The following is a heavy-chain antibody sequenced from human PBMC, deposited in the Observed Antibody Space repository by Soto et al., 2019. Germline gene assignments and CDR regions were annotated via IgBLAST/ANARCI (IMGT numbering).Heavy chain of an antibody. J-gene: IGHJ4*02. D-gene: IGHD4-17*01. V-gene: IGHV4-38-2*01. CDR2: IHHSGST. CDR1: VYSITSGYY. CDR3: ARTQITVTTSSFDY. Sequence: SETLSLTCAVSVYSITSGYYWGWIRQSPGKGLEWIGSIHHSGSTYYNPSLKSRVTISVDVSKNQFSLKLSSVTAADTAVYYCARTQITVTTSSFDYWGQGTLVTVSS.